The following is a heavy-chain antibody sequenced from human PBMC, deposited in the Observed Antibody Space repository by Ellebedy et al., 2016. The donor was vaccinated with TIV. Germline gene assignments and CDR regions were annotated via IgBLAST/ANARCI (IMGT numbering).Heavy chain of an antibody. CDR2: INTSGGST. D-gene: IGHD2-2*01. J-gene: IGHJ6*02. CDR3: ARDYGTSFGMSSGMDV. V-gene: IGHV1-46*01. CDR1: GYTFTSYY. Sequence: AASVTVSCKASGYTFTSYYMHWVRQAPGQGLEWMGIINTSGGSTSYAQKVQGRVTMTRDTSTSTVYMELSSLRSEDTAVYYCARDYGTSFGMSSGMDVWGQGTTVTVSS.